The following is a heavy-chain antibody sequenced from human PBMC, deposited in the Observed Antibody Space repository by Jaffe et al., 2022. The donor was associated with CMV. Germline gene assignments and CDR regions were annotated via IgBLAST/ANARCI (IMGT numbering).Heavy chain of an antibody. CDR3: ARHLGSSYAFDI. J-gene: IGHJ3*02. D-gene: IGHD6-6*01. CDR1: GGSISSSSYY. V-gene: IGHV4-39*01. Sequence: QLQLQESGPGLVKPSETLSLTCTVSGGSISSSSYYWGWIRQPPGKGLEWIGSIYYSGSTYYNPSLKSRVTISVDTSKNQFSLKLSSVTAADTAVYYCARHLGSSYAFDIWGQGTMVTVSS. CDR2: IYYSGST.